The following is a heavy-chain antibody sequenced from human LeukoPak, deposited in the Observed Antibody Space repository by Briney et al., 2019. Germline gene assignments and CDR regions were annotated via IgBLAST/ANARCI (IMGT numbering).Heavy chain of an antibody. V-gene: IGHV4-34*01. CDR2: IKHSGST. D-gene: IGHD6-6*01. CDR1: GGSFSGYY. CDR3: ARDRSSSSGRYYYYYMDV. J-gene: IGHJ6*03. Sequence: SETLSLTCAVYGGSFSGYYWSWIRQPPGTGLEWIGEIKHSGSTNYNPSLKSRVTISVDTSKSQFSLKLSSVTAADTAVYYCARDRSSSSGRYYYYYMDVWGKGTTVTVSS.